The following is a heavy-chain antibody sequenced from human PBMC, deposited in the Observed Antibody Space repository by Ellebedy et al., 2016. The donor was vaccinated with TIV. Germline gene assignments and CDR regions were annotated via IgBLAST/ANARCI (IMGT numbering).Heavy chain of an antibody. J-gene: IGHJ6*02. Sequence: PGGSLRLSCVAFGFTFSSYSMNWVRQAPGKGLEWVSYSRSTNSTVYYADSVKGRFTISRDHAKNSLYLQMNSLSAEDTAVYYCARTRLDTAMGGTYYYYYGMDVWGQGTTVTVSS. D-gene: IGHD5-18*01. CDR2: SRSTNSTV. V-gene: IGHV3-48*04. CDR1: GFTFSSYS. CDR3: ARTRLDTAMGGTYYYYYGMDV.